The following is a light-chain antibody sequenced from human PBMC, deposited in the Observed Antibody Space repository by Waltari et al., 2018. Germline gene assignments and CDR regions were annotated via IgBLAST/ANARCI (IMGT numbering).Light chain of an antibody. CDR1: QDINNW. J-gene: IGKJ2*01. Sequence: DIQMTQPPSSASASVGATVTIPCRASQDINNWLAWFQQKPGKTPKLPISAASNLRSGVPSRFSGSGCGTDFTLTISNLQPEDFAIYYCQKADSFPPYTFGQGTKVEIQ. V-gene: IGKV1-12*01. CDR3: QKADSFPPYT. CDR2: AAS.